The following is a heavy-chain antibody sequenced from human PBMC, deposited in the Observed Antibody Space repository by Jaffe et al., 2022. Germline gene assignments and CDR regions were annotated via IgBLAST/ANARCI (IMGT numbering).Heavy chain of an antibody. CDR1: GGTFSSYT. CDR2: IIPILGIA. J-gene: IGHJ4*02. CDR3: ARVALANSPPDY. D-gene: IGHD5-18*01. V-gene: IGHV1-69*02. Sequence: QVQLVQSGAEVKKPGSSVKVSCKASGGTFSSYTISWVRQAPGQGLEWMGRIIPILGIANYAQKFQGRVTITADKSTSTAYMELSSLRSEDTAVYYCARVALANSPPDYWGQGTLVTVSS.